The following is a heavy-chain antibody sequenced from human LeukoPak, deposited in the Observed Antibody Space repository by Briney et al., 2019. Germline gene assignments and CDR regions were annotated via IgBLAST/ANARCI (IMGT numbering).Heavy chain of an antibody. D-gene: IGHD3-10*01. Sequence: HPGGSLRLSCAASGFTFRSYAMSWVRQAPGKGLEWVSAISGTGSSTYYTDSVKGRFTISRDNSKNTLYLEMNNLRAEDTAVYFCAMTSLSFGDSLPWGGIFDYWGRGTLVTVSS. V-gene: IGHV3-23*01. CDR3: AMTSLSFGDSLPWGGIFDY. CDR1: GFTFRSYA. J-gene: IGHJ4*02. CDR2: ISGTGSST.